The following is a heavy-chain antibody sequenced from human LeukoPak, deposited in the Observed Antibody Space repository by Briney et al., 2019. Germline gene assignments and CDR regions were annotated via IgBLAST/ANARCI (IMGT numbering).Heavy chain of an antibody. J-gene: IGHJ4*02. D-gene: IGHD3-16*02. CDR2: INPSGGST. V-gene: IGHV1-46*01. CDR1: GYTFTSYY. Sequence: ASVKVSCKASGYTFTSYYMHWVRQAPGQGLEWMGIINPSGGSTSYAQKFQGRVTMTRDTSTSTVYMELSSLRSEDTAVYYCARDRRTVRLGELSPAPPDYWGQGTLVTVSS. CDR3: ARDRRTVRLGELSPAPPDY.